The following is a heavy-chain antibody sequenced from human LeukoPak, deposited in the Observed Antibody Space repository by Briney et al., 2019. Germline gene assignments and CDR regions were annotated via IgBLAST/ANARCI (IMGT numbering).Heavy chain of an antibody. J-gene: IGHJ4*02. CDR2: IYYSGST. Sequence: SETLSLTCTVSGGSISSYYWSWIRQPPGKGLEWIGYIYYSGSTNYNPSLKSRVTISVDTSKNQFSLKLSSVTAADTAVYYCAREYYYDSSGYYYQDYWGQGTLVTVSS. V-gene: IGHV4-59*12. CDR1: GGSISSYY. CDR3: AREYYYDSSGYYYQDY. D-gene: IGHD3-22*01.